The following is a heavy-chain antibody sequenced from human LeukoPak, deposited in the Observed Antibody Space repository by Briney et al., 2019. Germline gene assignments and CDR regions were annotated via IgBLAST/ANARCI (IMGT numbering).Heavy chain of an antibody. V-gene: IGHV3-23*01. CDR3: AKDRGY. CDR2: ISGSGGSA. Sequence: GGSLRLFCAASGFTFSTYGMAWVRQAPGKGLEWVSGISGSGGSANYAESVKGRFTISRDNSNNTLYLQMTSLRAEDTAVYYCAKDRGYWGQGTLVTVSS. D-gene: IGHD5-24*01. CDR1: GFTFSTYG. J-gene: IGHJ4*02.